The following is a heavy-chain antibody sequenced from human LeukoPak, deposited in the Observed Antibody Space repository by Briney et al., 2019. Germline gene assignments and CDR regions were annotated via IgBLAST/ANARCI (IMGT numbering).Heavy chain of an antibody. Sequence: GGSLRLPCAASGFTFSSYGMHWVRQAPGKGLEWVAFIRYDGSNKYYADSVKGRFTISRDNSKNTLYLQMNSLRAEDTAVYYCAKWPYCSSTSCYTRQPDYWGQGTLVTVSS. CDR3: AKWPYCSSTSCYTRQPDY. J-gene: IGHJ4*02. D-gene: IGHD2-2*02. CDR1: GFTFSSYG. CDR2: IRYDGSNK. V-gene: IGHV3-30*02.